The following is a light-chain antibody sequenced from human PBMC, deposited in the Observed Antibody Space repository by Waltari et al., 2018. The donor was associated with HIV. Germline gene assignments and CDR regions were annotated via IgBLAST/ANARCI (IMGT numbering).Light chain of an antibody. V-gene: IGKV3-20*01. CDR1: QSVSSTY. CDR3: QQYGSSPPVT. J-gene: IGKJ3*01. Sequence: EIVLTQSPGTLSLSPGERATLSCRASQSVSSTYLAWYQQKPGRAPRLLIYGTSSRAAGIPDRFSGSGSGTDFTLTISRLEPEDFAVYYCQQYGSSPPVTFGPGTKVDFK. CDR2: GTS.